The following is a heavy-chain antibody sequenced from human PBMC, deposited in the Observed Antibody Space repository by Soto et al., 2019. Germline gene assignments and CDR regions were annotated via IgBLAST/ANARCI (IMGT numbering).Heavy chain of an antibody. CDR1: GGSFSGYY. D-gene: IGHD3-9*01. CDR3: ARDYYDILTGYRATFDY. Sequence: SETLSLTCAVYGGSFSGYYWSWIRQPPGKGLEWIGEINHSGSTNYNPSLKSRVTISVDTSKNQFSLKLSSVTAADTAVYYCARDYYDILTGYRATFDYWGQGTLVTVSS. J-gene: IGHJ4*02. CDR2: INHSGST. V-gene: IGHV4-34*01.